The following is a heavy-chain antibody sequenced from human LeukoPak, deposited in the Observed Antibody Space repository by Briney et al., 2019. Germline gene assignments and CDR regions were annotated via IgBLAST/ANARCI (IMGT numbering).Heavy chain of an antibody. Sequence: GASVKVSCKASGYTFTSYGITWVRQAPGQGLEWMGWISAYNAYTYYAQKLQGRVTMTTDTSTSTAYMELRSLRSDDTAVYYCARGSSYGFSMGYWGQGTLVTVSS. CDR1: GYTFTSYG. J-gene: IGHJ4*02. CDR3: ARGSSYGFSMGY. CDR2: ISAYNAYT. D-gene: IGHD3-16*01. V-gene: IGHV1-18*01.